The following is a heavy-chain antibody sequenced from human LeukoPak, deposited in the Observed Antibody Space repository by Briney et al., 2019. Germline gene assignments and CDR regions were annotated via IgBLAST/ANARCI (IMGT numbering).Heavy chain of an antibody. V-gene: IGHV3-30*18. CDR1: GFTFSSYG. J-gene: IGHJ4*02. Sequence: GRSLRLSCAASGFTFSSYGMHWVRQAPGKGLEWVAVISYDGSNKYYADSVKGRFTIPRDNSKNTLYLQMNSLRAEDTAVYYCAKGRVGSGWYRFDYWGQGTLVTVSS. CDR2: ISYDGSNK. D-gene: IGHD6-19*01. CDR3: AKGRVGSGWYRFDY.